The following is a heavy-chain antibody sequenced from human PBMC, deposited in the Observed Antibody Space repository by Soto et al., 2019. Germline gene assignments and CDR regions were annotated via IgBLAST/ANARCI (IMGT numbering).Heavy chain of an antibody. CDR2: IYTSGST. J-gene: IGHJ5*02. CDR3: ARDKNYHFWSGYFTGNWFDT. V-gene: IGHV4-4*07. D-gene: IGHD3-3*01. CDR1: GGSISSYY. Sequence: SETLSLTCTVSGGSISSYYWSWIRQPAGKGLEWIGRIYTSGSTNYNPSLKSRVTMSVDTSKNQFSLKLSSVTAADTAVYYCARDKNYHFWSGYFTGNWFDTWGQGTLVTVSS.